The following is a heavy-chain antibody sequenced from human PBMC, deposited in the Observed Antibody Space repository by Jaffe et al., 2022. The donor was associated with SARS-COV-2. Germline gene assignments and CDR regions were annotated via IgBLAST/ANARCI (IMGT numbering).Heavy chain of an antibody. Sequence: QVQLVESGGGVVQPGRSLRLSCAASGFTFSSYGMHWVRQAPGKGLEWVAVISYDGSNKYYADSVKGRFTISRDNSKNTLYLQMNSLRAEDTAVYYCAKGRGYSLQNYKTKTYYYYYYGMDVWGQGTTVTVSS. CDR1: GFTFSSYG. CDR3: AKGRGYSLQNYKTKTYYYYYYGMDV. J-gene: IGHJ6*02. V-gene: IGHV3-30*18. CDR2: ISYDGSNK. D-gene: IGHD5-18*01.